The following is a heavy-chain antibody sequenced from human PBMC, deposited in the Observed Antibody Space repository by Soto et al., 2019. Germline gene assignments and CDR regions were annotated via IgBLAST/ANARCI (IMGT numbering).Heavy chain of an antibody. Sequence: SETLSLTCTVSGGSISSYYWSWIRQPPGKGLEWIGYIYYSGSINYNPSLKSRVTISVDTSKKQFSLKLSSVTAADTAVYYCARSEGRYWGQGTLVTVSS. CDR2: IYYSGSI. CDR1: GGSISSYY. V-gene: IGHV4-59*01. CDR3: ARSEGRY. J-gene: IGHJ4*02.